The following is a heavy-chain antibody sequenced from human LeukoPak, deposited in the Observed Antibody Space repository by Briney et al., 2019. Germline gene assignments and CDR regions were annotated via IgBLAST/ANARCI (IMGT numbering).Heavy chain of an antibody. CDR2: ISWSSGSI. D-gene: IGHD6-19*01. CDR3: ARDPRKQWLVRSGAFDI. V-gene: IGHV3-48*04. CDR1: GYSFRSHS. Sequence: RPGGSLRLSCAGSGYSFRSHSMNWVRQAPGKGLEWVSGISWSSGSIGYADSVKGRFTISRDNAKNSLYLQMNSLRAEDTAVYYCARDPRKQWLVRSGAFDIWGQGTMVTVSS. J-gene: IGHJ3*02.